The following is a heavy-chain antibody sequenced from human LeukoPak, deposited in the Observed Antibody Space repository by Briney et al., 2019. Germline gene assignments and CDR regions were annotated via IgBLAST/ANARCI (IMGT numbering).Heavy chain of an antibody. V-gene: IGHV1-46*01. Sequence: ASVKVSCKASGGTFSSYAISWVRQAPGQGLEWMGIINPSGGSTSYAQKFQGRVTMTRDMSTSTVYMELSSLRSEDTAVYYCARDLLYSSSSAAGDYWGQGTLVTVSS. J-gene: IGHJ4*02. CDR2: INPSGGST. CDR3: ARDLLYSSSSAAGDY. D-gene: IGHD6-6*01. CDR1: GGTFSSYA.